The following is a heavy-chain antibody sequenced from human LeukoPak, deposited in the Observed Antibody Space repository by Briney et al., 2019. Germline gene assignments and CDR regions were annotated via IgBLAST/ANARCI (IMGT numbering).Heavy chain of an antibody. D-gene: IGHD4-17*01. CDR1: GFTVSNNY. J-gene: IGHJ4*02. V-gene: IGHV3-53*01. CDR3: ARGPNYGDYGGQ. CDR2: IYGGGTT. Sequence: AGGSLRLSRVASGFTVSNNYMSWVRQAPGKGPERVSLIYGGGTTYYADSVKGRFTISSDSSKNTVYLQMNSLRAEDTAVYYCARGPNYGDYGGQWGQGTLATVSS.